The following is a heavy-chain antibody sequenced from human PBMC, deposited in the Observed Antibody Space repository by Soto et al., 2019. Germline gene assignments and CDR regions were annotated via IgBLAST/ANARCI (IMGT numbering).Heavy chain of an antibody. D-gene: IGHD2-15*01. V-gene: IGHV4-61*01. CDR3: ARWSRFCNGGRCFPWFDP. CDR2: IYYGGSI. J-gene: IGHJ5*02. Sequence: PSETLSLTCTVSGGSVSNGSYYWSWLRQPPGKGLEWIAYIYYGGSINYNPSLKSRVSIFVDTSENQFSLKLSSVTAADTAVYYCARWSRFCNGGRCFPWFDPWGQGTLVTVSS. CDR1: GGSVSNGSYY.